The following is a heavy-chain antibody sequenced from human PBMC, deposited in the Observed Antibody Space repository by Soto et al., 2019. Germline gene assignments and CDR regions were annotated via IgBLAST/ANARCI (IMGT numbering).Heavy chain of an antibody. CDR3: AGSGTGDCSSTSCYRRYFDY. V-gene: IGHV1-69*01. CDR1: GGTFSSYA. Sequence: QVQLVQSGAEVKKPGSSVKVSCKASGGTFSSYAISWVRQAPGQGLEWMGGIIPIFGTANYAQKFQGRVTITADESTSTAYMELSSLRSEDTAVYYCAGSGTGDCSSTSCYRRYFDYWGQGTLVTVSS. D-gene: IGHD2-2*02. J-gene: IGHJ4*02. CDR2: IIPIFGTA.